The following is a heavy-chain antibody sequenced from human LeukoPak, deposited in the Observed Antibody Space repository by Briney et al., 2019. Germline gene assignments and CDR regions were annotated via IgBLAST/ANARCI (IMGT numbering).Heavy chain of an antibody. V-gene: IGHV3-30*02. CDR1: GFTFSSYG. CDR2: IRYDGSNK. Sequence: SGGSLRLSCAASGFTFSSYGMHWVRQAPGKGLEWVAFIRYDGSNKYYADSVKGRFTISRDNSKNTLYLQMNSLRAEDTAVYYCAKDSSGRRFGELSRYYFDYWGQGTLVTVSS. J-gene: IGHJ4*02. CDR3: AKDSSGRRFGELSRYYFDY. D-gene: IGHD3-10*01.